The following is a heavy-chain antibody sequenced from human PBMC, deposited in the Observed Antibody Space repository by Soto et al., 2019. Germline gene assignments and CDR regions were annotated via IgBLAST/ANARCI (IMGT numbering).Heavy chain of an antibody. CDR1: GGSISSYY. CDR3: ARDLQAGTWYYYGMDV. V-gene: IGHV4-59*01. Sequence: SETLSLTCTVSGGSISSYYWSWIRQPPGKGLEWIGYIYYSGSTNFNPSLKSRVTISVDTSKNQFSLKLSSVTAADTAVYYCARDLQAGTWYYYGMDVWGQGTTVTVSS. CDR2: IYYSGST. J-gene: IGHJ6*02. D-gene: IGHD1-7*01.